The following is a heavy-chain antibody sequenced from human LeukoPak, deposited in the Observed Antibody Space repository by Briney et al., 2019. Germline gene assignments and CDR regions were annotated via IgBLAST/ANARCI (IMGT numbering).Heavy chain of an antibody. CDR2: ISGSGGST. V-gene: IGHV3-23*01. J-gene: IGHJ4*02. D-gene: IGHD6-13*01. CDR3: AKGAYSSSWYDYFDY. Sequence: GGSLRLSCAASGFTFSSYAMSWVPQAPGKGLEWVSAISGSGGSTYYADSVKGRFTISRDNSKNTLYLQMNSLRAEDTAVYYCAKGAYSSSWYDYFDYWGQGTLVTVSS. CDR1: GFTFSSYA.